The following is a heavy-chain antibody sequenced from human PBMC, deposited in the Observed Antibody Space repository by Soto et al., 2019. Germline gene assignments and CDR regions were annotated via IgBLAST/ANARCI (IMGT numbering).Heavy chain of an antibody. J-gene: IGHJ4*02. CDR2: ISYDGSNK. CDR1: GFTFSSYG. Sequence: GGALRLSCAASGFTFSSYGMHWGRQAPGKGLEWVAVISYDGSNKYYADSVKGRFTISRDNSKNTLYLQMNSLRAEDTAVYYCAKDGLVWRYYHFWSGYYYWGQGTLGTVS. V-gene: IGHV3-30*18. D-gene: IGHD3-3*01. CDR3: AKDGLVWRYYHFWSGYYY.